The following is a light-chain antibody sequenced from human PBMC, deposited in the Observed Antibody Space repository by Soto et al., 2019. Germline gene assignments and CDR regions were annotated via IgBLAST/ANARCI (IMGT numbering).Light chain of an antibody. CDR3: QQYGSSPPLT. V-gene: IGKV3-20*01. J-gene: IGKJ4*01. CDR2: GAS. CDR1: QSISSRY. Sequence: LTQSPCTLSLSPGQRATLSCRASQSISSRYLSWYQQRPGQAPRLLLYGASNSATGIPDRFSGSVSGTDFTLTISRLEPEDFAVYYCQQYGSSPPLTFGGGTTVQVK.